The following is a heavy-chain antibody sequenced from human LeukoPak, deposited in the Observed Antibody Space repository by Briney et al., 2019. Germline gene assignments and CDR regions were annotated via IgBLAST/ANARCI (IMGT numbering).Heavy chain of an antibody. CDR3: ARDLASKGNYYGSGSPQFDP. D-gene: IGHD3-10*01. J-gene: IGHJ5*02. Sequence: GRSLRLSCAASGFTFSSYAMHWVRQTPGKGLEWVAVISYDGSNKYYADSVKGRFTISRDNSKNTLYLQMNSLRAEDTAVYYCARDLASKGNYYGSGSPQFDPWGQGTLVTVSS. CDR1: GFTFSSYA. V-gene: IGHV3-30*04. CDR2: ISYDGSNK.